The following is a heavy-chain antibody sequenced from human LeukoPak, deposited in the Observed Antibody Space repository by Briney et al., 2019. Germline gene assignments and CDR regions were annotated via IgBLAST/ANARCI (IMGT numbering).Heavy chain of an antibody. Sequence: WGSLRLSCAASGFTFYSYAMFWVRQAPGEGLEWVSAISGSGGSTYYADSVKGRFTISRDNSKNTLYLQMNSLRAEDTAVYYCAKARGIAVACFDYWGQGTLVTV. D-gene: IGHD6-19*01. CDR1: GFTFYSYA. J-gene: IGHJ4*02. CDR2: ISGSGGST. CDR3: AKARGIAVACFDY. V-gene: IGHV3-23*01.